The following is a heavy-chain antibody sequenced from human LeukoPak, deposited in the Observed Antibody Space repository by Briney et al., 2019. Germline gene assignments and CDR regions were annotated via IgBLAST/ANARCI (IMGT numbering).Heavy chain of an antibody. J-gene: IGHJ4*02. CDR2: ISSSSSAI. V-gene: IGHV3-11*01. D-gene: IGHD3-16*02. CDR1: GFAFSDFY. CDR3: ARDIGVWGTYRRGAFDY. Sequence: PGRSLRLSCAASGFAFSDFYMTWIRQAPGKGLEWVSYISSSSSAIYYADSVRGRFTISRDNAKNSLYLQMNSLRAEDTALYYCARDIGVWGTYRRGAFDYWGQGILVTVSS.